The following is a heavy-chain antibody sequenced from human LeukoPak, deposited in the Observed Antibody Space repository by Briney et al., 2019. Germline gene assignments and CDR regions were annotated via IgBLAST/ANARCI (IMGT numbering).Heavy chain of an antibody. CDR3: ARPPFLSGDDC. CDR1: GGSISSYY. Sequence: PSETLSLTCTVSGGSISSYYWSWIRQPPGKGLEWIGYIYYSGSTNYNPSLKSRVAMAVDTSKNQISLKLSSVTAADTAVYYCARPPFLSGDDCWGQGTPVTVSS. J-gene: IGHJ4*02. CDR2: IYYSGST. D-gene: IGHD3-16*02. V-gene: IGHV4-59*12.